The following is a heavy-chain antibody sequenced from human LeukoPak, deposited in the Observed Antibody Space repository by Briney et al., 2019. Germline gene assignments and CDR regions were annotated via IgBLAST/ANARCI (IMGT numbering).Heavy chain of an antibody. CDR3: ARDPNHSSSLVY. Sequence: WVAVIWYDGINKYYADSVKGRFTISRDNSKNTLYLQMNSLRAEDTAVYYCARDPNHSSSLVYWGQGTLVTVSS. D-gene: IGHD6-19*01. V-gene: IGHV3-33*01. J-gene: IGHJ4*02. CDR2: IWYDGINK.